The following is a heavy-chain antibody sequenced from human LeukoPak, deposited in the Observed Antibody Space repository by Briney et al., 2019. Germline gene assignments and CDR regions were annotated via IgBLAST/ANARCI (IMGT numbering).Heavy chain of an antibody. CDR3: ARDSGYDLRPTLDY. J-gene: IGHJ4*02. Sequence: GGSLRLSCAASGFTVSRNYMSWVRQAPGKGLEWVSVIYSDGRTYYEDSVKGRFTISRDNSKNTLHLQMNSLRAEDTAVYYCARDSGYDLRPTLDYWGQGTLVTVSS. CDR1: GFTVSRNY. CDR2: IYSDGRT. D-gene: IGHD5-12*01. V-gene: IGHV3-53*01.